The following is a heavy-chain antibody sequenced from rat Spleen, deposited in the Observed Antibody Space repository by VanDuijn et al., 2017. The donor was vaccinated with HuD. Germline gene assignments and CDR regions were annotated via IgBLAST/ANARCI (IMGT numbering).Heavy chain of an antibody. CDR2: IPYNGDNT. Sequence: EVQLVESGGGLVQPGGSLKLSCVASGFTFNNYWMTWIRQAPGKGLEWVASIPYNGDNTYYPDSVKCRFTVSRDNAKSTLYLQMNSLRYDDTATYFCAGAGYLRDWYFDFWGPGTMVTVSS. V-gene: IGHV5-31*01. J-gene: IGHJ1*01. D-gene: IGHD2-2*01. CDR1: GFTFNNYW. CDR3: AGAGYLRDWYFDF.